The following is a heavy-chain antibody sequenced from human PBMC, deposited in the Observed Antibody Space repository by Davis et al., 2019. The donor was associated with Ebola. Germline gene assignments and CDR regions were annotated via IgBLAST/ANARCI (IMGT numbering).Heavy chain of an antibody. V-gene: IGHV3-30-3*01. CDR2: ISFDGSNN. J-gene: IGHJ4*02. CDR1: GFTFSSYG. D-gene: IGHD6-19*01. CDR3: ARGGSDHWLVLYY. Sequence: PGGSLRLSCAASGFTFSSYGLHWVRQAPGKGLEWVAVISFDGSNNYYADSVKGRFTISRDSSKNTLYLQMNSLRAEDTAVYYCARGGSDHWLVLYYWGQGTLVTVSS.